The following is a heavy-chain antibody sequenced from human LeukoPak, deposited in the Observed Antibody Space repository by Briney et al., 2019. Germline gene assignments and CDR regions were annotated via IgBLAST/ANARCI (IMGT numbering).Heavy chain of an antibody. CDR2: IYNSVTT. V-gene: IGHV4-59*02. D-gene: IGHD6-13*01. CDR3: ARGGASSHWFGS. CDR1: GASVTSHS. J-gene: IGHJ5*01. Sequence: SETLSLTCSVSGASVTSHSWSWIRQPPGKQLESIGMIYNSVTTNYRPSLKSRVTISVDASKNQLSLELSSVTAADTAVYYCARGGASSHWFGSWGQGTLVTVSS.